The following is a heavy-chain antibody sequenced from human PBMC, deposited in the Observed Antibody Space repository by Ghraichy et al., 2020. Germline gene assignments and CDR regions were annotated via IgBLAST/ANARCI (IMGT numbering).Heavy chain of an antibody. CDR3: ASQRITMVRGVIIPLGY. CDR2: INHSGST. V-gene: IGHV4-34*01. J-gene: IGHJ4*02. Sequence: SETLSLTCAVYGGSFSGYYWSWIRQPPGKGLEWIGEINHSGSTNYNPSLKSRVTISVDTSKNQFSLKLSSLTAADTAVYYCASQRITMVRGVIIPLGYWGQGTLVTVSS. CDR1: GGSFSGYY. D-gene: IGHD3-10*01.